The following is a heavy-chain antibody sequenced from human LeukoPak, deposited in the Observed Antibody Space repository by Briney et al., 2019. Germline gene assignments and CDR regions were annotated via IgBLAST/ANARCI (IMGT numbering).Heavy chain of an antibody. CDR3: ARGGGYYDFWSGYPQPYYFDY. J-gene: IGHJ4*02. V-gene: IGHV4-59*01. Sequence: SETLSLTCTVSGGSISSYYWSWIRQPPGKGLEWIGYIYYSGSTNYNPSLKSRVTISVDTSKNQFSLKLGSVTAADTAVYYCARGGGYYDFWSGYPQPYYFDYWGQGTLVTVSS. D-gene: IGHD3-3*01. CDR2: IYYSGST. CDR1: GGSISSYY.